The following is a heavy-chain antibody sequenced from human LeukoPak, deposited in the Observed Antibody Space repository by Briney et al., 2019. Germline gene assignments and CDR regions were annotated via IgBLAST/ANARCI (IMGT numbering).Heavy chain of an antibody. CDR3: TIENWGRGDS. V-gene: IGHV3-15*01. Sequence: GSLRLSFAASGFPFKQFFMSWVRQAPGKGLEWGGRIQLKNDDWTADYAAPVQGRFTISRDDSLSMLYLQMNSLTPGDTGVYYCTIENWGRGDSWGQGTLVTVSS. CDR2: IQLKNDDWTA. J-gene: IGHJ4*02. D-gene: IGHD7-27*01. CDR1: GFPFKQFF.